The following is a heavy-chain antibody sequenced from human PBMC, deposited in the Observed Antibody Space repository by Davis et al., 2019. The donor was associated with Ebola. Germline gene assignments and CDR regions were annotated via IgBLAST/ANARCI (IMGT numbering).Heavy chain of an antibody. V-gene: IGHV3-7*01. CDR1: GFIFSNYW. J-gene: IGHJ6*04. CDR2: IKQDGSEK. CDR3: ARTPRQYYYDSSGYPPLYYYYYYGMDV. Sequence: GESLKISCATSGFIFSNYWMSWVRQAPGKGLEWVANIKQDGSEKYYVDSVKGRFTISRDNAKNSLYLQMNSLRAEDTAVYYCARTPRQYYYDSSGYPPLYYYYYYGMDVWGKGATVTVSS. D-gene: IGHD3-22*01.